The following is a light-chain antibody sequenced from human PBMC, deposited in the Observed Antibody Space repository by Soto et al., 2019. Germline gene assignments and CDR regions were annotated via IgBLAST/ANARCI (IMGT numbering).Light chain of an antibody. CDR1: QGISSA. Sequence: AIQLTPSPSSLSASVGDRVTITCRASQGISSALAWYQQKPGKAPKLLIYDASSLESGVPSRFSGSGSGTDFTLTISSLQPEDFATYYCQQFNSYPPALTVGGGTKVEIK. J-gene: IGKJ4*01. V-gene: IGKV1-13*02. CDR3: QQFNSYPPALT. CDR2: DAS.